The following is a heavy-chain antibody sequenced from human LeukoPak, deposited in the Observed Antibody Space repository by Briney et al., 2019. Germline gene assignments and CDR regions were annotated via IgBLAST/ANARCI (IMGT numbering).Heavy chain of an antibody. D-gene: IGHD6-19*01. J-gene: IGHJ6*02. CDR1: GFTASSNY. V-gene: IGHV3-53*01. Sequence: GGSLRLSCAASGFTASSNYMSWVRQAPGKGLEWVSVIYSGGSTYYADSVKGRFTISRDNSKNTLYLQMNSLRAEDTAVYYCARDLVVAGDFYYYGMDVWGQGTTVTVSS. CDR3: ARDLVVAGDFYYYGMDV. CDR2: IYSGGST.